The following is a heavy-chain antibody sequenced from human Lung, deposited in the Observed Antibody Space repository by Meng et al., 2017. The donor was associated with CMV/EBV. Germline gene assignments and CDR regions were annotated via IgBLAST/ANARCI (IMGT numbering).Heavy chain of an antibody. CDR2: IDDSEST. J-gene: IGHJ4*02. Sequence: HGSGTGLVQPSGTLSLTCGVSGVAISSNIRWTWVRPPPGKGLEWLGDIDDSESTNYNPHLNSRISISLDKSKNHFSLKVNSVTAADTAVYYCARGKQDAWELLAYWGQGALVTVSS. CDR3: ARGKQDAWELLAY. V-gene: IGHV4-4*02. D-gene: IGHD1-26*01. CDR1: GVAISSNIR.